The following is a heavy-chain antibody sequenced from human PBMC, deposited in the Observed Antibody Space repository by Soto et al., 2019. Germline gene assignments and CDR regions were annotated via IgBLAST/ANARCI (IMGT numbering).Heavy chain of an antibody. D-gene: IGHD1-26*01. CDR2: IYHSGST. V-gene: IGHV4-38-2*02. J-gene: IGHJ3*02. CDR3: ARDNSGRYPRHAFDI. CDR1: GYSISSGYY. Sequence: SETLSLTCAVSGYSISSGYYWGWIRHPPGKGLELIGSIYHSGSTYYNPSLKSRVTISVDTSKNQFSLKLSSVTAADTAVYYCARDNSGRYPRHAFDIGCQGTMVTVSS.